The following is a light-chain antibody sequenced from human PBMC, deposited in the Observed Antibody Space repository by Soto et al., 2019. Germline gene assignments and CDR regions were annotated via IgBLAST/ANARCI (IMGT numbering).Light chain of an antibody. CDR3: QQYASSPLT. J-gene: IGKJ4*01. CDR2: GAS. Sequence: ENVLTQSPATLSLSPGERATLSCGASHSVGRDYLAWYQQKPGLAPRLLIHGASIRATGIPDRFSGSGSGTDFTLIINRLEPEDFAVYFCQQYASSPLTFGGGTEV. CDR1: HSVGRDY. V-gene: IGKV3D-20*01.